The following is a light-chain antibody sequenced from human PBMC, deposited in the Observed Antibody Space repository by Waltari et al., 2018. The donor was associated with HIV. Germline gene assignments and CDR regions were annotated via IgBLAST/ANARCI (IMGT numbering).Light chain of an antibody. V-gene: IGLV2-11*01. J-gene: IGLJ1*01. Sequence: QSALTQPRSVSGSPGQSVPISCTETSSDFRFYTFVPWYPQHPGKAPKPIIYDVTKRPSGVPDRFSASRSGNTASLTISGLQAEDEATYFCCSYSGTYSYVFGTGTEVSLI. CDR2: DVT. CDR3: CSYSGTYSYV. CDR1: SSDFRFYTF.